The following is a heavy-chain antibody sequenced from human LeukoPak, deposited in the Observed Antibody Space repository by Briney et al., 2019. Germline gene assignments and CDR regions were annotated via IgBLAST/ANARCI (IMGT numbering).Heavy chain of an antibody. CDR1: GYTFTSYG. CDR2: INAYNGNT. Sequence: ASVRPSCKASGYTFTSYGISWVRQAPGQGLEWMGGINAYNGNTNYAQKLQGRVTMTTDTSTSTAYMELRSLRSDDTAVYYCARDRAGSGYLRYWGQGTLVTVSS. V-gene: IGHV1-18*01. D-gene: IGHD3-22*01. J-gene: IGHJ4*02. CDR3: ARDRAGSGYLRY.